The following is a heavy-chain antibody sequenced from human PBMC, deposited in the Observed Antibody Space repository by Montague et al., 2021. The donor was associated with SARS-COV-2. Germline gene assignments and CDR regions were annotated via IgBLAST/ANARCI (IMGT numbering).Heavy chain of an antibody. J-gene: IGHJ2*01. D-gene: IGHD3-9*01. CDR2: IYWDDDK. CDR1: GFSLSTSGVG. V-gene: IGHV2-5*02. CDR3: AHETGLRYFDWLFQTNPTGGYFDL. Sequence: PALVKPTQTLTLTCTFSGFSLSTSGVGVGWIRQPPGKALEWLALIYWDDDKRYSPSLKSRLTITKDTSKNQVVLTMTNMDPVDTATYYCAHETGLRYFDWLFQTNPTGGYFDLWGRGTLVTVSS.